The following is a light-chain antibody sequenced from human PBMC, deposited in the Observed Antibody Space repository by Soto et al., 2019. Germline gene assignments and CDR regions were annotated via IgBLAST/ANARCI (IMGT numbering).Light chain of an antibody. CDR1: QSLSSSN. CDR2: GAS. V-gene: IGKV3-20*01. J-gene: IGKJ2*01. CDR3: QQYDNSPHT. Sequence: EILLTQSPGTLSLSPGERATLSCRASQSLSSSNFAWYQQKPGQPPRLLIYGASSRATGIPARFSDSGSGTDFTLIISRLEPEDFAVFYCQQYDNSPHTFGQGTKLEIK.